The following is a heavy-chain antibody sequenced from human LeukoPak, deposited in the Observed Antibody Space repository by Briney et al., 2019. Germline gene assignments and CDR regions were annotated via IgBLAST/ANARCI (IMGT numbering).Heavy chain of an antibody. CDR3: AISPCTNGVCYSDYYYYYMDV. D-gene: IGHD2-8*01. V-gene: IGHV4-30-4*08. J-gene: IGHJ6*03. Sequence: PSETLSLTCTVSGGSISSGDYYWSWIRQPPGKGLEWIGYIYYSGSTYYNPSLKSRVTISVDTSKNQFSLKLSSVTAADTAVYYCAISPCTNGVCYSDYYYYYMDVWGKGTTVTVSS. CDR1: GGSISSGDYY. CDR2: IYYSGST.